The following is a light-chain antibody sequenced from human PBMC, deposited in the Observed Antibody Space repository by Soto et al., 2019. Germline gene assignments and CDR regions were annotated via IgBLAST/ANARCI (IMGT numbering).Light chain of an antibody. CDR1: SSDVGGYNY. CDR2: DVS. J-gene: IGLJ1*01. V-gene: IGLV2-14*01. CDR3: SSYTSSSPHYV. Sequence: QSALTQPASVSGSPGQSITISCTGTSSDVGGYNYVSWYQQNPGKAPKLMIYDVSNRPSGVSNRFSGSKSGNTASLTISGLQAEDVADYYCSSYTSSSPHYVFGTGTKVTVL.